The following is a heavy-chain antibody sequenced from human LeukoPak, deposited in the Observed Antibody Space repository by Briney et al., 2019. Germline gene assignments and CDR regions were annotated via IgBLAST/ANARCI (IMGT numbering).Heavy chain of an antibody. Sequence: ASVKVSCKASGYTFIGYYMHWVRQAPGQGLEWMGWINPNSGGTNYAQKFQGRVTMTKDTSISTAYMELSRLRSDDTAVYYCARDFSSNPPYYYLGYWGQGTLVTVSS. J-gene: IGHJ4*02. CDR2: INPNSGGT. CDR1: GYTFIGYY. V-gene: IGHV1-2*02. D-gene: IGHD3-10*01. CDR3: ARDFSSNPPYYYLGY.